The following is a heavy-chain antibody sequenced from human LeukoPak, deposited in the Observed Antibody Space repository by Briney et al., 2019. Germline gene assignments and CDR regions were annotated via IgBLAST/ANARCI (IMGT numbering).Heavy chain of an antibody. V-gene: IGHV3-30*18. CDR1: RFTFSSYG. CDR2: ISYDGSNK. Sequence: GGSLRLSCAASRFTFSSYGMHWVRQAPGKGLEWVAVISYDGSNKYYADSVKGRFTISRDNSKNTLYLQMNSLRAEDTAVYYCAKDQGNIVGATVYWGQGTLVTVSS. J-gene: IGHJ4*02. CDR3: AKDQGNIVGATVY. D-gene: IGHD1-26*01.